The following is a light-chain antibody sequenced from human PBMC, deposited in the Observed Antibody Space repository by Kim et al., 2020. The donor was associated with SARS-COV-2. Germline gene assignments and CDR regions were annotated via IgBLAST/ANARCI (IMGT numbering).Light chain of an antibody. V-gene: IGLV1-44*01. CDR2: TNY. Sequence: QSVLAQPPSVSGTPGQRVTLSCSGSNSNIGSNTVSWYQRLPGTAPTLLIYTNYQRRSVVSDRFSGSKSGTSASLAISGLQSGDEADYYCAAWDDSLNGVVFGGGTQLTVL. CDR1: NSNIGSNT. CDR3: AAWDDSLNGVV. J-gene: IGLJ2*01.